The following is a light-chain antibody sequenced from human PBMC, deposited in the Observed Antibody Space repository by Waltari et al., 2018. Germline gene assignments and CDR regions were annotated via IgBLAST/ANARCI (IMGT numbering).Light chain of an antibody. J-gene: IGLJ3*02. CDR3: SSRNGRANQVV. Sequence: SSELTQDPAVSVPLGQTVRFTCQGDSLRTSYARWYQLKPGQAPVLVIYGKDKRPSGIPDRISGYRSGTTSSLTITGAQAEDEADYSCSSRNGRANQVVFAGGTKVTVL. CDR2: GKD. CDR1: SLRTSY. V-gene: IGLV3-19*01.